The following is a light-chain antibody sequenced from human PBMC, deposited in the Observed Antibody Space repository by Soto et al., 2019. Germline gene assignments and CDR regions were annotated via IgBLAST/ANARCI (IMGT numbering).Light chain of an antibody. Sequence: EITLAQSPATLYLSPGEQATLSSRASQSVSSYLAWYQQQPGQAPRLLIYDASTRATGIPARFSGSGSGTDFTLTISSLEPQDFAFYYCQQRSNWPTLTFGGGTKVDIK. CDR2: DAS. V-gene: IGKV3-11*01. CDR3: QQRSNWPTLT. CDR1: QSVSSY. J-gene: IGKJ4*01.